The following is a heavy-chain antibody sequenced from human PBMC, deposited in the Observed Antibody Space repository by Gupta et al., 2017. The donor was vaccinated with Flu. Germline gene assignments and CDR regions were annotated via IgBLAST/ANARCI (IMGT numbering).Heavy chain of an antibody. CDR2: IWYDGSNE. V-gene: IGHV3-33*01. D-gene: IGHD6-13*01. Sequence: QVQLVESGGGMVQPGKSLRLSCAGSGFTFSTYGMHWVRQSPGKGLEWVAVIWYDGSNEYYADSVKGRFSVSRDNSKNTLYLQMNGLRAEDTAVYYCARDRYYSSSFYGSVYFDYWGQGTLVTVSS. CDR1: GFTFSTYG. CDR3: ARDRYYSSSFYGSVYFDY. J-gene: IGHJ4*02.